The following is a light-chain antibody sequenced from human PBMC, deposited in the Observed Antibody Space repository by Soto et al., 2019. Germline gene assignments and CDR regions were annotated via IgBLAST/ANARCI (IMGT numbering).Light chain of an antibody. Sequence: EIVMTQSPATLSVSPGERATLSCRASQSVSSNLAWYQQKPGQAPRLLIYGASTRATGIPARFSGSGSGTEFTLTISRRQSEDFAVYYCQQYNNWRPWTFGQGTKVEIK. J-gene: IGKJ1*01. V-gene: IGKV3-15*01. CDR2: GAS. CDR3: QQYNNWRPWT. CDR1: QSVSSN.